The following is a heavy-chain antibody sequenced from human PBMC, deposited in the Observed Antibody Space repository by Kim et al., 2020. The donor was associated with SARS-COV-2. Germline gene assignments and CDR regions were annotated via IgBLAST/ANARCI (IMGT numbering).Heavy chain of an antibody. CDR1: GYTFTSYY. CDR2: INPSGGST. J-gene: IGHJ5*02. D-gene: IGHD3-16*01. CDR3: ARDLSGLGGLNWFDP. V-gene: IGHV1-46*01. Sequence: ASVKVSCKASGYTFTSYYMHWVRQAPGQGLEWMGIINPSGGSTSYAQKFQGRVTMTRDTSTSKVYMELSSLRSEDTAVYYCARDLSGLGGLNWFDPWGQGTLVTVSS.